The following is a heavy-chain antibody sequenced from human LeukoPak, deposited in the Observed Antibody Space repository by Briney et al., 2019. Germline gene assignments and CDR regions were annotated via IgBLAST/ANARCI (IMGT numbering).Heavy chain of an antibody. CDR2: INPNSGGT. CDR3: ARDLSPTVTTRATSAREFGS. Sequence: GASVKVSCKASGYTFTGYYIHWVRQAPGQGLEWMGWINPNSGGTNYAQKFQGRVTMTRDTSISTAYMELSRLRSDDTAVYYCARDLSPTVTTRATSAREFGSWGQGTLVTVSS. CDR1: GYTFTGYY. D-gene: IGHD4-17*01. J-gene: IGHJ5*01. V-gene: IGHV1-2*02.